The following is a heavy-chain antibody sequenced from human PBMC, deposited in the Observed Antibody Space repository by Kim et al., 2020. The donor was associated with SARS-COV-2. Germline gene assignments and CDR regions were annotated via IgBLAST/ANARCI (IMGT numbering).Heavy chain of an antibody. Sequence: SGPTLVKPTQTLTLTCTFSGFSLSTSGVGVGWIRQPPGKALEWLALIYWDDDKRYSPSLKSRLTITKDTSKNQVVLTMTNMDPVDTATYYCAHRPFIAAAGTHYYYGMDVWGQGTTVTVSS. CDR2: IYWDDDK. CDR1: GFSLSTSGVG. J-gene: IGHJ6*02. D-gene: IGHD6-13*01. CDR3: AHRPFIAAAGTHYYYGMDV. V-gene: IGHV2-5*02.